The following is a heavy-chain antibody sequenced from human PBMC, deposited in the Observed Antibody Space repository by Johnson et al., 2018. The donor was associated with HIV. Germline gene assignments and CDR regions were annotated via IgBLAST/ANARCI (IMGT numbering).Heavy chain of an antibody. CDR1: GLTFSSYG. J-gene: IGHJ3*02. D-gene: IGHD4-17*01. CDR2: IWYDGSNK. CDR3: AKDLRTVKAFDI. V-gene: IGHV3-33*06. Sequence: QVQLVESGGGVVQPGRSLRLSCAASGLTFSSYGMHWVRQAPGKVLEWVAVIWYDGSNKDYADSVKGRFTISRDNSKNTLYLQMNSLKTEDTAVYYCAKDLRTVKAFDIWGQGTMVTVSS.